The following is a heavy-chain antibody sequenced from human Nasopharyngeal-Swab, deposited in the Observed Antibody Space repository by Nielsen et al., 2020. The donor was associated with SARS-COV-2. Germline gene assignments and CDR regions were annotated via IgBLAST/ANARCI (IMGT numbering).Heavy chain of an antibody. D-gene: IGHD2-2*01. CDR2: IYSDDST. J-gene: IGHJ4*02. CDR3: ARDGGSYHLGALDY. V-gene: IGHV3-66*01. Sequence: WIRQPPGKGLEWVSVIYSDDSTYYADSVKGRFTISRDNSKNTLYLQMNSLRAEDTAVYYCARDGGSYHLGALDYWGQGTLVTVSS.